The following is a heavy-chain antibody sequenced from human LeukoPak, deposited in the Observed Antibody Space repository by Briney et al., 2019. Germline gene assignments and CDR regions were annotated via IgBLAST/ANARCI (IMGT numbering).Heavy chain of an antibody. CDR1: GFTFSTYA. Sequence: GGSLRLSCAASGFTFSTYAMSWVRQAPGKGLEWVSGISGSADYTYYADSVKGQFTISRDNSVNTLYLQMSSLRAEDTAVYYCARDRRVTAGYDAFDIWGQGTMVTVSS. V-gene: IGHV3-23*01. J-gene: IGHJ3*02. CDR3: ARDRRVTAGYDAFDI. CDR2: ISGSADYT. D-gene: IGHD6-13*01.